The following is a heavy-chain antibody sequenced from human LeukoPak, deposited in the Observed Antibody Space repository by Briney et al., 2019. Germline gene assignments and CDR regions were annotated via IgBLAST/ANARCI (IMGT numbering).Heavy chain of an antibody. D-gene: IGHD2-21*02. Sequence: ASVKVSCKASGYTFTRYGISWVRQAPGQGPEWMGWISGDNGKTHYAQKLQGRVTMTTDTSTSTAYMELRSLRSDDTAVYYCARVAVVVTAIDAFDIWGQGTMVTVSS. CDR1: GYTFTRYG. CDR2: ISGDNGKT. CDR3: ARVAVVVTAIDAFDI. V-gene: IGHV1-18*01. J-gene: IGHJ3*02.